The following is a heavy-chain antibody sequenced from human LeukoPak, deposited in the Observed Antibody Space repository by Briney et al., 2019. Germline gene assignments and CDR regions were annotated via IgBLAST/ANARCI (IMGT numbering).Heavy chain of an antibody. CDR3: ARARDIVVVTAIDDY. CDR1: GFTFSTYN. CDR2: ISGTSNTI. J-gene: IGHJ4*02. Sequence: GGSLRLSCAASGFTFSTYNIIWVRQAPGKGLEWVSYISGTSNTIYYADSVKGRFTISRDNSKNTLYLQMNSLRAEDTAVYYCARARDIVVVTAIDDYWGQGTLVTVSS. D-gene: IGHD2-21*02. V-gene: IGHV3-48*01.